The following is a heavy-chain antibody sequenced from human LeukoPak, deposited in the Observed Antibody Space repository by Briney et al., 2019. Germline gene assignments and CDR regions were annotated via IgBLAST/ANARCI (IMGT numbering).Heavy chain of an antibody. J-gene: IGHJ4*02. CDR1: GLPFSRYG. Sequence: PGRSLSLPCAVSGLPFSRYGQHWVRQAPGKGREWVEVIWYDGSNKYYADSVKGRFTISRDNSKTTLDLQMNSLRAEDTAVYYCARSLGGYGPFDYWGGRTRVTVSS. CDR2: IWYDGSNK. V-gene: IGHV3-33*01. CDR3: ARSLGGYGPFDY. D-gene: IGHD3-16*01.